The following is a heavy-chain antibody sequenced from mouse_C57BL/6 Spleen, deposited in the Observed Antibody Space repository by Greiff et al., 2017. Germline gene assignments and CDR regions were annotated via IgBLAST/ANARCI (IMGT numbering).Heavy chain of an antibody. CDR2: INPESGGT. V-gene: IGHV1-54*01. CDR1: GYAFTNYL. CDR3: AREGGFYYGSAMDY. Sequence: QVHVKQSGAELVRPGTSVKVSCKASGYAFTNYLIEWVKQRPGQGLEWIGVINPESGGTNYNEKFKGKATLTADKSSSTAYMQLSSLTSEDSAVYFCAREGGFYYGSAMDYWGQGTSVTVSS. D-gene: IGHD1-1*01. J-gene: IGHJ4*01.